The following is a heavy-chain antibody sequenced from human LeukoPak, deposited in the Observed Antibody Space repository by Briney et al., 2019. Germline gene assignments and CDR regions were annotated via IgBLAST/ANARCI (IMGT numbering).Heavy chain of an antibody. D-gene: IGHD6-6*01. CDR3: ASGSSSSPHYFDY. J-gene: IGHJ4*02. Sequence: SETLSLTCAVYGGSFSGYYWSWTRQPPGKGLEWIGEINHSGSTNYNPSLKSRVTISVDTSKNQFSLKLSSVTAADTAVYYCASGSSSSPHYFDYWGQGTLVTVSS. CDR1: GGSFSGYY. V-gene: IGHV4-34*01. CDR2: INHSGST.